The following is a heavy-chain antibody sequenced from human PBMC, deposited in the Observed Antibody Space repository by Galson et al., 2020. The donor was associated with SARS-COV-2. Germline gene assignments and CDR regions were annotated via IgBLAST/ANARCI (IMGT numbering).Heavy chain of an antibody. J-gene: IGHJ6*02. CDR3: AKDLGVPIVARTKYFYYGMGV. V-gene: IGHV3-9*01. CDR1: GFTFDDYA. D-gene: IGHD5-12*01. Sequence: GGSLRLSCAASGFTFDDYAMHWVRQAPRKGLEWVSVISWNSGSISYADSVKGRFTISRDNAKNSLYLQMNSLRAEDTAVYYCAKDLGVPIVARTKYFYYGMGVGGQGTTVIVSS. CDR2: ISWNSGSI.